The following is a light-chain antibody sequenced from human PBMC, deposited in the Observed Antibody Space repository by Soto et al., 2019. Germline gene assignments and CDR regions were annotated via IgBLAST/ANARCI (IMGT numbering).Light chain of an antibody. CDR2: STS. CDR1: QSISSSY. CDR3: QQSDDSPGT. V-gene: IGKV3-20*01. Sequence: DIVLTQSPATLSCSPGERANLSCRASQSISSSYLAWYQHKPGQAPRLLISSTSSRATGIPARFSGSGSGTDFTLTISSLEPEDFAVYYCQQSDDSPGTFGQGTKVDIK. J-gene: IGKJ1*01.